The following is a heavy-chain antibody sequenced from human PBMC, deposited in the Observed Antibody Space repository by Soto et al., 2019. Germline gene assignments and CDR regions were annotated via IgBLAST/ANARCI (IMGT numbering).Heavy chain of an antibody. Sequence: SETLSLTCTVSGGSISSGGYYWSWIRQHPGKGLEWIGYIYYSGSTYYNPSLKSRVTISVDTSKNQFSLKLSSVTAADTAVYYCARDSSPPRGSGSYYIGYYYYGMDVWGQGTTVTV. CDR2: IYYSGST. J-gene: IGHJ6*02. CDR1: GGSISSGGYY. D-gene: IGHD3-10*01. CDR3: ARDSSPPRGSGSYYIGYYYYGMDV. V-gene: IGHV4-31*03.